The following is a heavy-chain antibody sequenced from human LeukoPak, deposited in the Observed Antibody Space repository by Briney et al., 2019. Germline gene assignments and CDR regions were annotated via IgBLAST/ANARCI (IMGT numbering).Heavy chain of an antibody. CDR1: GFIFSNYA. D-gene: IGHD3-3*01. CDR2: ISGSGGST. J-gene: IGHJ4*02. Sequence: GGSPRLSCAASGFIFSNYAMHWVRQAPGKGLEWVSAISGSGGSTYYADSVKGRFTISRDNSKNTLYLQMNSLRAEDTAVYYCAKTRGISISGVVPLCDYWGQGTLVTVSS. CDR3: AKTRGISISGVVPLCDY. V-gene: IGHV3-23*01.